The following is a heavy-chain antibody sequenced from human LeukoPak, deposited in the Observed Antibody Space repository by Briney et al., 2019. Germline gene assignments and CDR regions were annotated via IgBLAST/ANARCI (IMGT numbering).Heavy chain of an antibody. D-gene: IGHD5-24*01. CDR2: IDPKDSHT. CDR3: ARHVGYNGEAYY. CDR1: GKRFPTYW. V-gene: IGHV5-10-1*02. Sequence: QSLKISGKGSGKRFPTYWFSWVRKLPGKGLGGMEKIDPKDSHTNHSTSFQGHVTISGEESISTAYLQWGSLEASDTAMYYCARHVGYNGEAYYWGQGTLVTVSS. J-gene: IGHJ4*02.